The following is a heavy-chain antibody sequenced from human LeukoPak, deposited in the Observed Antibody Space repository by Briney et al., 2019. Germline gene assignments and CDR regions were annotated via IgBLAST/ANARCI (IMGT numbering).Heavy chain of an antibody. CDR1: AGSISSYY. D-gene: IGHD2-15*01. J-gene: IGHJ3*02. V-gene: IGHV4-59*01. CDR2: IYYSGST. Sequence: PSETLSLTCTVSAGSISSYYWSWIRQPPGKGLEWIGYIYYSGSTNYNPSLKSRVTISVDTSKNQFSLKLSSVTAADTAVYYCAGLVVVVAAPSQSFDIWGQGTMVTVSS. CDR3: AGLVVVVAAPSQSFDI.